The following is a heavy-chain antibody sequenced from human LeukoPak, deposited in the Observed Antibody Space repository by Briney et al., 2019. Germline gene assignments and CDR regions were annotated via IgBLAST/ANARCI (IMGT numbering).Heavy chain of an antibody. Sequence: GGSLRLSCAASGFTFSSYWMSWVRQAPGKGLEWVANIKQDGSEKYYVDSVKGRFTISRDNAKNSLYLQMNSLRAEDTAVYYCARDRYCGGDCPFDAFDIWGQGTMVTVSS. CDR1: GFTFSSYW. V-gene: IGHV3-7*01. CDR2: IKQDGSEK. CDR3: ARDRYCGGDCPFDAFDI. D-gene: IGHD2-21*01. J-gene: IGHJ3*02.